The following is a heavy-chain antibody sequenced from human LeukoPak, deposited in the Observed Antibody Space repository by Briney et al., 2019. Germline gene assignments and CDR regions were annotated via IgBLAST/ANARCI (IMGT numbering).Heavy chain of an antibody. CDR1: GFTFSSYA. Sequence: PGGSLRLPCVASGFTFSSYAMSWVRQAPGKGLEWVSAISGSGSSGGSTYYADSVKGRFTISRDNSKNTLYLQMNSLRAEDTAVYYCARESGYSSGWYDYWGQGTLVTVSS. CDR2: ISGSGSSGGST. J-gene: IGHJ4*02. V-gene: IGHV3-23*01. CDR3: ARESGYSSGWYDY. D-gene: IGHD6-19*01.